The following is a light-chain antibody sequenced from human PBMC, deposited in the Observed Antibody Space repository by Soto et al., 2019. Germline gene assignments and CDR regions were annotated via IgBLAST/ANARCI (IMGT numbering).Light chain of an antibody. V-gene: IGLV2-14*01. Sequence: QSALTQPASVSGSPGQSITISCTGTSSDVGGYNYVSWYQQHPGKAPKLMIYDVSNRPSGVSNRFSGSKSGNTASLTISGLQAEDEADYSCSSYTSWGVVFGGGTKLTVL. CDR2: DVS. J-gene: IGLJ2*01. CDR1: SSDVGGYNY. CDR3: SSYTSWGVV.